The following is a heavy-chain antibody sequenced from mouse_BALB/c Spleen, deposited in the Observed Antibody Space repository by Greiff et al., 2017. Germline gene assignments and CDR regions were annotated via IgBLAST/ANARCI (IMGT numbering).Heavy chain of an antibody. CDR1: GFTFSDYY. CDR2: ISDGGSYT. V-gene: IGHV5-4*02. Sequence: EVQGVESGGGLVKPGGSLKLSCAASGFTFSDYYMYWVRQTPEKRLEWVATISDGGSYTYYPDSVKGRFTISRDNAKNNLYLQMSSLKSEDTAMYYCARDLYYVFAYWGQGTLVTVSA. CDR3: ARDLYYVFAY. D-gene: IGHD2-1*01. J-gene: IGHJ3*01.